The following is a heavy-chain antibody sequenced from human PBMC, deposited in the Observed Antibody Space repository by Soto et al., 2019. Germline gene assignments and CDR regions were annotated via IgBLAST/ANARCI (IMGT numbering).Heavy chain of an antibody. Sequence: PSETLSLTCTASGGSISSSSYYWGWIRQPPGKGLEWIGSIYYSGSTYYNPSLKSRVTISVDTSKNQFSLKLSSVTAADTAVYYCACIFSGGYGYGFYYYGMDVWGQGTTVTVSS. D-gene: IGHD5-18*01. CDR1: GGSISSSSYY. CDR3: ACIFSGGYGYGFYYYGMDV. J-gene: IGHJ6*02. CDR2: IYYSGST. V-gene: IGHV4-39*01.